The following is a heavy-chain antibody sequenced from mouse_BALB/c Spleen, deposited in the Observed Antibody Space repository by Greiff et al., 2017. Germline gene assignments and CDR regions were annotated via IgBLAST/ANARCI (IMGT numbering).Heavy chain of an antibody. Sequence: VQLKQSGAELVRSGASVKLSCTASGFNIKDYYMHWVKQRPEQGLEWIGWIDPENGDTEYAPKFQGKATMTADTSSNTAYLQLSSLTSEDTAVYYCNAYYYGSSGDYWGQGTTLTVSS. V-gene: IGHV14-4*02. CDR1: GFNIKDYY. J-gene: IGHJ2*01. CDR2: IDPENGDT. CDR3: NAYYYGSSGDY. D-gene: IGHD1-1*01.